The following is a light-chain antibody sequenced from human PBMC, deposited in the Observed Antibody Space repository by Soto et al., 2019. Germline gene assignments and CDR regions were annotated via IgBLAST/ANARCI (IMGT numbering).Light chain of an antibody. V-gene: IGKV3-11*01. CDR2: DAS. Sequence: EIVLTQSPATLSLSPGERATLSCRASQSVSSYLAWYQQKPGQAPRLLIYDASNRATGIPARFSGSGSGTDFPLTISSLEPEDFAVYSCHQRSNWPPRYTFGQGTKLEIK. CDR1: QSVSSY. CDR3: HQRSNWPPRYT. J-gene: IGKJ2*01.